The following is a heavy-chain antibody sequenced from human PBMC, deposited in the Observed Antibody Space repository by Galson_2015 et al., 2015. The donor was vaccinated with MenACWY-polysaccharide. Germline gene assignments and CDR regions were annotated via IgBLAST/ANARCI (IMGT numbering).Heavy chain of an antibody. CDR1: GFTFSTYA. J-gene: IGHJ6*02. D-gene: IGHD2-2*01. Sequence: SLRLSGAASGFTFSTYAMHWVRQAPGKGLEWVTVISYDGSNKYYADSVKGRFTISRDSSQNSFYLQMSSLRVDDTAVYYCAREYCSRTSCFGMDVWGQGTTVTVFS. V-gene: IGHV3-30*04. CDR2: ISYDGSNK. CDR3: AREYCSRTSCFGMDV.